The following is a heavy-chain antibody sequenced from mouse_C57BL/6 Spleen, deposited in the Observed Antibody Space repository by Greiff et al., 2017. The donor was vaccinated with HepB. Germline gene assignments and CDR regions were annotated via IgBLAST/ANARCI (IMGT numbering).Heavy chain of an antibody. Sequence: QVQLQQPGAELVKPGASVKLSCKASGYTFTSYWMHWVKQRPGRGLEWIGRIDPNSGGTKYNEKFKSKATLTVDKPSSTAYMQLRSLTSEDSAVYYCARDGYYGSSSFAYWGQGTLVTVSA. D-gene: IGHD1-1*01. CDR2: IDPNSGGT. CDR1: GYTFTSYW. V-gene: IGHV1-72*01. J-gene: IGHJ3*01. CDR3: ARDGYYGSSSFAY.